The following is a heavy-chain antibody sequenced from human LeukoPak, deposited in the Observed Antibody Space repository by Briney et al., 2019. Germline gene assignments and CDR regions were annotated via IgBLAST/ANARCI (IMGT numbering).Heavy chain of an antibody. CDR3: ARDRMGATPNFDY. Sequence: VASVKVSCKASGGTFSSYTISWVRQAPGQGLEWMGRIIPILGIANYAQKFQGRVTITADESTSTAYMELSSLRSEDTAVYYCARDRMGATPNFDYWGQGTLVTVSS. CDR2: IIPILGIA. CDR1: GGTFSSYT. D-gene: IGHD1-26*01. J-gene: IGHJ4*02. V-gene: IGHV1-69*04.